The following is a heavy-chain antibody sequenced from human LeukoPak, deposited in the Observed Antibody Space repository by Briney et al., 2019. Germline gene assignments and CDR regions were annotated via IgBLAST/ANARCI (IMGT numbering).Heavy chain of an antibody. Sequence: ASVKVSCKASGYTFTGYYMHWVRQAPGQGLEWMGWINPNSGGTNYAQKFQGRVTMTRDTSISTAYMELSRLRSGDTAVYYCARDQRTYLYGDYLWGRHYYYYMDVWGKGTTVTISS. D-gene: IGHD4-17*01. CDR3: ARDQRTYLYGDYLWGRHYYYYMDV. CDR1: GYTFTGYY. CDR2: INPNSGGT. J-gene: IGHJ6*03. V-gene: IGHV1-2*02.